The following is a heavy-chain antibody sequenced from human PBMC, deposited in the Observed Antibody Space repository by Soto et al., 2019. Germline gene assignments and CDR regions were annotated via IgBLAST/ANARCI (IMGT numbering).Heavy chain of an antibody. CDR3: AKQRADFGSGSDTVFLDN. Sequence: EVQLLESGGGLVQPGGSLRLSCLASGFTFSSNSMSWVRQAPGKGLEWVSAISGSGGTTFHADSVKGRFAVSRDNSNSTLYLEMDSLSAEDTTVYYCAKQRADFGSGSDTVFLDNWGRGTLVTVSS. CDR1: GFTFSSNS. J-gene: IGHJ4*02. D-gene: IGHD3-10*01. V-gene: IGHV3-23*01. CDR2: ISGSGGTT.